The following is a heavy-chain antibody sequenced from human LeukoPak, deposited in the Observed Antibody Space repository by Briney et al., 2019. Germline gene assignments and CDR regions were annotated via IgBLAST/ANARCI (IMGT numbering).Heavy chain of an antibody. J-gene: IGHJ4*02. CDR1: GGSISISNYY. Sequence: SETLSLTCTVSGGSISISNYYWGWIRQPPGKGPEWIGSMSYSGRTYYNPSLKTRVTVSLDTSKNQFSLNLISVTAADTAVYYCARVAYSYGVNVFDYWGQGTLVTVSS. V-gene: IGHV4-39*07. CDR2: MSYSGRT. D-gene: IGHD5-18*01. CDR3: ARVAYSYGVNVFDY.